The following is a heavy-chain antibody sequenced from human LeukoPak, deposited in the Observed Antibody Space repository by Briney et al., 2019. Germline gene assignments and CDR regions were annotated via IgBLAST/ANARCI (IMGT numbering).Heavy chain of an antibody. V-gene: IGHV3-66*01. CDR1: GFTFSDYY. CDR2: IYSGGST. CDR3: ARGYDFWSGYWNDY. D-gene: IGHD3-3*01. J-gene: IGHJ4*02. Sequence: PGGSLRLSCAASGFTFSDYYMSWVRQAPGKGLEWVSVIYSGGSTYYADSVEGRFTISRDNSKNTLYLQMNSLRAEDTAVYYCARGYDFWSGYWNDYWGQGTLVTVSS.